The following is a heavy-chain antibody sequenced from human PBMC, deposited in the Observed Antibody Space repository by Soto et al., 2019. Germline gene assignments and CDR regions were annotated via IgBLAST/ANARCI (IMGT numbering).Heavy chain of an antibody. V-gene: IGHV3-30-3*01. CDR3: GRHLPHLKTWVLDP. CDR2: ISGDGSNQ. Sequence: QEQLVESGGGVVQPGRSLRLSCRVSGFTFINYAMHWVRQAPGKGLEWVALISGDGSNQYYADSVKGRFTISRDNSRNNLDLQMNRLRADDTAVYYWGRHLPHLKTWVLDPWGQGTLVTVS. CDR1: GFTFINYA. J-gene: IGHJ5*02. D-gene: IGHD3-3*02.